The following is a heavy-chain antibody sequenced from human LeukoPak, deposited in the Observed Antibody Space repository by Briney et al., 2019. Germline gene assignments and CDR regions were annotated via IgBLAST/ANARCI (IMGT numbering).Heavy chain of an antibody. CDR1: GFTFSNYA. J-gene: IGHJ2*01. D-gene: IGHD6-19*01. CDR2: ISYEGSVT. V-gene: IGHV3-30*04. CDR3: AKSMTLQWRGFFDL. Sequence: GKSLRLSCAASGFTFSNYAFHWVRQPPGKGLEWAAVISYEGSVTYYADSVKGRFTISRDNSKNTLDLQMNSLRVEDTAVYYCAKSMTLQWRGFFDLWGRGTHVTVSS.